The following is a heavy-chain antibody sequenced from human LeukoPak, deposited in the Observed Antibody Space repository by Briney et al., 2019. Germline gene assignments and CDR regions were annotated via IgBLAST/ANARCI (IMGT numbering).Heavy chain of an antibody. CDR1: GYTFTSYY. Sequence: ASVKVSCKASGYTFTSYYMHWVRQAPGQGLEWMGIINPSGGSTSYAQKFQGRVTMTRDMSTSTVYMELSSLRSEDTAVYYCATTPGYCSGGSCYFLHFDYWGQGTLVTVSS. D-gene: IGHD2-15*01. J-gene: IGHJ4*02. CDR3: ATTPGYCSGGSCYFLHFDY. CDR2: INPSGGST. V-gene: IGHV1-46*01.